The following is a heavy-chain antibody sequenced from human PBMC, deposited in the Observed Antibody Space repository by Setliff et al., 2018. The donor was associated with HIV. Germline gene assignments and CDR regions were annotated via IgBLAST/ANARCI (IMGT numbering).Heavy chain of an antibody. V-gene: IGHV4-34*01. D-gene: IGHD3-9*01. CDR3: ARAIVKTGYHTKSRVFDY. Sequence: PSENLSLTCAVFGGSLNDYSWNWIRQSPGKGLEWIGEVNLPKTLNYNPSLESRITISVDTSKKQFSLDLSSVTAADTAVYFCARAIVKTGYHTKSRVFDYWGQGTLVTVSS. CDR1: GGSLNDYS. CDR2: VNLPKTL. J-gene: IGHJ4*02.